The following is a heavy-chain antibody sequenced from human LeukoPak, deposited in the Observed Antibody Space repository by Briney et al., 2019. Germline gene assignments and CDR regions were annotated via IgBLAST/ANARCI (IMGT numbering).Heavy chain of an antibody. CDR2: IIPIFGTA. CDR1: GGTFSSYA. CDR3: ATGRHGYSYGNDY. D-gene: IGHD5-18*01. Sequence: SVKVSCKASGGTFSSYAISWVRQAPGQGLEWMGGIIPIFGTANYAQKFQGRATITADKSTSTAYMELSSLRSEDTAVYYCATGRHGYSYGNDYWGQETLVTVSS. J-gene: IGHJ4*02. V-gene: IGHV1-69*06.